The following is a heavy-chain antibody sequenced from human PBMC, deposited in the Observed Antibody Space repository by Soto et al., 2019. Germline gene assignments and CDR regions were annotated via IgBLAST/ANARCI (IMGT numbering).Heavy chain of an antibody. CDR1: GGSVSSRTYY. Sequence: QLQLQESGPGLVKPSETLSLTCSVSGGSVSSRTYYWGWIRQPPGKGLEWIGSMFYSGSTYYNPSIRSRVTISVDTSKNQFFLKLNAVTAADTAVYYCARHLWRVTTPNWLDPWGQGTLVTVSS. V-gene: IGHV4-39*01. D-gene: IGHD4-17*01. CDR2: MFYSGST. CDR3: ARHLWRVTTPNWLDP. J-gene: IGHJ5*02.